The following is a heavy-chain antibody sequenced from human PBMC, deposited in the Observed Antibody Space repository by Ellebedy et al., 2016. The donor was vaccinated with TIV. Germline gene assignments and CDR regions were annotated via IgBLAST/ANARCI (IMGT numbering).Heavy chain of an antibody. CDR2: ISGSGGST. CDR1: GFTFSCYA. D-gene: IGHD6-19*01. J-gene: IGHJ6*02. CDR3: AKEAVAGNYYYGMDV. Sequence: GESLKISCAASGFTFSCYALSWVRQAPGKGLEWVSAISGSGGSTYYADSVKGRFTISRDNSKNTLYLQINSLRAEDTAVYYCAKEAVAGNYYYGMDVWGQGTTVTVSS. V-gene: IGHV3-23*01.